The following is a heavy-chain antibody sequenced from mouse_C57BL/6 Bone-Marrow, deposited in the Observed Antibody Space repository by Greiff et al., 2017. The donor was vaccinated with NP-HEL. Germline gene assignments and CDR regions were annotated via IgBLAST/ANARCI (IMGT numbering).Heavy chain of an antibody. Sequence: VKLMESGAELVRPGASVKLSCKASGYTFTDYYINWVKQRPGQGLEWIARIYPGSGNTYYNEKFKGKATLTAEKSSSTAYMQLSSLTSEDSAVYFCARDYGSKDWYFDVWGTGTTVTVSS. CDR2: IYPGSGNT. CDR1: GYTFTDYY. J-gene: IGHJ1*03. CDR3: ARDYGSKDWYFDV. D-gene: IGHD1-1*01. V-gene: IGHV1-76*01.